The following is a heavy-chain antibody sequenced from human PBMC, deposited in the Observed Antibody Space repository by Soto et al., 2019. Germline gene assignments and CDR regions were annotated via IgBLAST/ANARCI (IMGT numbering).Heavy chain of an antibody. V-gene: IGHV1-18*01. CDR2: ISAYNGNT. Sequence: QIQLVQSGAEVKKPGASVKVSCKASGFTFSSYHITWVRQAPGQGLEWMGWISAYNGNTNYAQNLQGRVTMTTDPSTSTAYMELRSLRSDDTAVYYCARDLPPVDYWGQGTLVTVSS. CDR1: GFTFSSYH. J-gene: IGHJ4*02. CDR3: ARDLPPVDY.